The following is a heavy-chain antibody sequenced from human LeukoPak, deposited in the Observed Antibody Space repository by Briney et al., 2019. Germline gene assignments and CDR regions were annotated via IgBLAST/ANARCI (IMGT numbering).Heavy chain of an antibody. CDR1: GFTFSSYE. CDR3: ARGRLRNQY. D-gene: IGHD3-16*01. CDR2: ISSSGSTI. J-gene: IGHJ4*02. V-gene: IGHV3-48*03. Sequence: GGSLRLSCAASGFTFSSYEMNWVRQAPGKGLEWVSYISSSGSTIYYADSVKGRFTISRDNAKNSLNLQMNSLRAEDTAVYYCARGRLRNQYWGQGTLVTVSS.